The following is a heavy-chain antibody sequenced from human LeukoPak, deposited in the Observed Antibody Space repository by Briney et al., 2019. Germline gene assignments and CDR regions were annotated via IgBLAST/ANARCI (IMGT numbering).Heavy chain of an antibody. Sequence: GGSLRLSCAASGFTFSSYAMHWVRQAPGKGLEWVAVISYDGSNKYYADSVKGRFTISRDNSKNTLYLQMNSLRAEDTAVYYCARDNRILWFGELLMYYFDYWGQGTLVTVSS. CDR1: GFTFSSYA. CDR2: ISYDGSNK. J-gene: IGHJ4*02. V-gene: IGHV3-30-3*01. CDR3: ARDNRILWFGELLMYYFDY. D-gene: IGHD3-10*01.